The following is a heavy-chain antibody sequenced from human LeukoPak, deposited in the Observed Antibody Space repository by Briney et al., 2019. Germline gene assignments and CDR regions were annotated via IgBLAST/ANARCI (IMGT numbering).Heavy chain of an antibody. CDR3: ATILGKYWYFDL. D-gene: IGHD7-27*01. CDR2: IYYSGST. Sequence: SETLSLTCTVSGGSISSYYWGWIRQPPGKGLEWIGSIYYSGSTYYNPSLKSRVTISVDTSKNQFSLKLSSVTAADTAVYYCATILGKYWYFDLWGRGTLVTVSS. CDR1: GGSISSYY. V-gene: IGHV4-39*01. J-gene: IGHJ2*01.